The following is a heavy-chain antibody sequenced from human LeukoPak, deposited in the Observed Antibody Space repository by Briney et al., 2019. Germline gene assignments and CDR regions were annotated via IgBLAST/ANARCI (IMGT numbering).Heavy chain of an antibody. Sequence: GGSLRLSCTASGFTFGDYAMSWFRQAPGKGLEWVGFIRSKAYGGTTEYAASVKGRFTISRDDSKSIAYLQMNSLKTEDTAVYYCTRDTWPYPLPDLDFDYWGQGTLVTVSS. CDR3: TRDTWPYPLPDLDFDY. J-gene: IGHJ4*02. V-gene: IGHV3-49*03. CDR1: GFTFGDYA. CDR2: IRSKAYGGTT. D-gene: IGHD2-2*03.